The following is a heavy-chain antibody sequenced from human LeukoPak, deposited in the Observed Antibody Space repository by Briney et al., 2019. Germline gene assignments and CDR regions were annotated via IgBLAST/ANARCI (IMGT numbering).Heavy chain of an antibody. CDR2: ISSSSSYI. CDR3: GRDPTYYYDSSGFHPPDY. V-gene: IGHV3-21*01. Sequence: PGGSLRLSCAASGFTFSSYSMNWVRQAPGKGLEWVSSISSSSSYIYYADSVKGRFTISRDNAKNSLYLQMSSLRAEDTAVYYCGRDPTYYYDSSGFHPPDYWGQGTLVTVSS. CDR1: GFTFSSYS. J-gene: IGHJ4*02. D-gene: IGHD3-22*01.